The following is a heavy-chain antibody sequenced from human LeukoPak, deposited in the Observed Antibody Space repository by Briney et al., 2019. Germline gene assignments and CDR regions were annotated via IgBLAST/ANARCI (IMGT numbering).Heavy chain of an antibody. Sequence: GGSLRLSCAASGFTFSDYYMSWIRQAPGKGLEWVSVIYSGGSTYYADSVKGRFTISRDNSKNTLYLQMNSLRAEDTAVYYCARAPTTVVTPYYYGMDVWGQGTTVTVSS. J-gene: IGHJ6*02. V-gene: IGHV3-53*01. D-gene: IGHD4-23*01. CDR1: GFTFSDYY. CDR2: IYSGGST. CDR3: ARAPTTVVTPYYYGMDV.